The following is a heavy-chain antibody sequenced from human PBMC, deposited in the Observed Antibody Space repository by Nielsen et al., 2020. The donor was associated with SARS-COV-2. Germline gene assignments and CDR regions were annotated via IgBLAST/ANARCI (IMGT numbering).Heavy chain of an antibody. CDR3: ASHLVGDTVW. CDR2: ISYDGSNK. V-gene: IGHV3-30*03. CDR1: GFTFSSYG. D-gene: IGHD1-26*01. J-gene: IGHJ4*02. Sequence: GESLKISCAASGFTFSSYGMHWVRQAPGKGLEWVAVISYDGSNKYYADSVKGRFTISRDNSKNTLYLQMNSLRAEDTAKYYCASHLVGDTVWWGQGTLITVSS.